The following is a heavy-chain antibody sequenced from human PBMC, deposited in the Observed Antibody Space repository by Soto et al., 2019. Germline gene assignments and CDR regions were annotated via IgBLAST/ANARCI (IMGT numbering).Heavy chain of an antibody. CDR1: GYAFTVYY. CDR2: VHPNSGGT. J-gene: IGHJ4*02. Sequence: ASVKVSCKASGYAFTVYYMHWVRQAPGQGLEWMGWVHPNSGGTDYAQRFQGRVTMTWDTSIRTAYMEVSRLGSDDTAVYYCERDVMGATTSFDLWGQGTLVSVSS. CDR3: ERDVMGATTSFDL. D-gene: IGHD1-26*01. V-gene: IGHV1-2*02.